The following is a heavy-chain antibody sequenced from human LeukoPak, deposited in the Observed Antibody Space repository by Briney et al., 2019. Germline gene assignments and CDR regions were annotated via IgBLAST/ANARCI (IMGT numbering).Heavy chain of an antibody. V-gene: IGHV3-23*01. Sequence: TGGSLRLSCAASGFSFSSYGMSWVRQAPGKGLEWVSSVSAGGATTYYADSVKGRFTMSRDNSKKTLSLQMHSLRAEDTAVYYCAKGKVNHDGAFDSWGQGTMVTVSS. J-gene: IGHJ3*01. CDR2: VSAGGATT. D-gene: IGHD3-16*01. CDR1: GFSFSSYG. CDR3: AKGKVNHDGAFDS.